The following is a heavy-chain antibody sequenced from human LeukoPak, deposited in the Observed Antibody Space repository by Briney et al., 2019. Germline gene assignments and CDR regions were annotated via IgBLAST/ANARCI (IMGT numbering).Heavy chain of an antibody. CDR1: GGSISSGGYY. CDR2: IYYSGST. J-gene: IGHJ6*03. Sequence: SETLSLTCTVSGGSISSGGYYWSWIRQHPGKGLEWIGYIYYSGSTYYNPSLKSRVTISVDTSKNQFSLKLSSVTAADRAVYYGRRVYYDGRGLRGNYYLNVWGKGPTVTVPS. V-gene: IGHV4-31*03. D-gene: IGHD3-22*01. CDR3: RRVYYDGRGLRGNYYLNV.